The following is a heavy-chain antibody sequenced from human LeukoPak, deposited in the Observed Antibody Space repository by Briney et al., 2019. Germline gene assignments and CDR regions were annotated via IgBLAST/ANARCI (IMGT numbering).Heavy chain of an antibody. D-gene: IGHD5-12*01. CDR1: GFTFSSYA. J-gene: IGHJ3*02. CDR2: ISYDGSNK. Sequence: GRSLRLSCAASGFTFSSYAMHWVRQAPGKGLEWVAVISYDGSNKYYADSVKGRFTISRDNSKNTLYLQMNSLRAEDTAVYYCARDRLPSGYDAFDIWGQGTMVTVSS. V-gene: IGHV3-30-3*01. CDR3: ARDRLPSGYDAFDI.